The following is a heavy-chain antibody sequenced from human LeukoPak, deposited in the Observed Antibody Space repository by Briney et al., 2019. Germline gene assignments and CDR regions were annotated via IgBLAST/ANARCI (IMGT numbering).Heavy chain of an antibody. D-gene: IGHD1-1*01. CDR3: ARYTTGDFDY. Sequence: GESLKISCKGSGYSFKNYWIAWVRQMPGKGLEWMGIIYPGDSNTRYNPSFQGQVTISADKSISTAYLQWSSLKASDTAEYYCARYTTGDFDYWGQGTLVTVSS. J-gene: IGHJ4*02. V-gene: IGHV5-51*01. CDR2: IYPGDSNT. CDR1: GYSFKNYW.